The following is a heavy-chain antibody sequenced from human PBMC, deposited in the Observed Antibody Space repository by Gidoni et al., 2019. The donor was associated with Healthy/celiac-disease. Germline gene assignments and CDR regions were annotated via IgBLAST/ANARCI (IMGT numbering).Heavy chain of an antibody. D-gene: IGHD3-22*01. CDR2: IIPIFGTA. J-gene: IGHJ3*02. V-gene: IGHV1-69*01. CDR3: ARDYYDSSGYYYIGGAFDI. Sequence: QVQLVQSGAEVKKPGSSVKVSCKASGGTFSSYAIRWVRQAPGQGLEWMGGIIPIFGTANYAQKFQGRVTITADESTSTAYMELSSLRSEDTAVYYCARDYYDSSGYYYIGGAFDIWGQGTMVTVSS. CDR1: GGTFSSYA.